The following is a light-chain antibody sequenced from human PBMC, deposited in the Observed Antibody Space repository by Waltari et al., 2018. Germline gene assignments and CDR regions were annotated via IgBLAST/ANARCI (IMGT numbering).Light chain of an antibody. J-gene: IGKJ4*01. V-gene: IGKV1-39*01. Sequence: DIQMTQSPSSLSASLGDRVTITCRASQSISRYLNWFQQKPGKAPNLLIYTASNLETGVPSRFSGSGSGTDFTLTITSLQPEEFATYYCQQSYITPLTFGGGTKVEI. CDR2: TAS. CDR3: QQSYITPLT. CDR1: QSISRY.